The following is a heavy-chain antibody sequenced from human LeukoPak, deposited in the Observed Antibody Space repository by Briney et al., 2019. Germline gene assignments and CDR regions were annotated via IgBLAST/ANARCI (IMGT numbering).Heavy chain of an antibody. Sequence: GGSLRLSCAASGFTFSSYSMTWVRQAPGKGLEWVSSISSSSSYIYYADSVKGRFTISRDNAKNSLYLQMNSLRAEDTAVYYCARLDDYVWGSYRPLDYWGQGTLVTVSS. CDR3: ARLDDYVWGSYRPLDY. V-gene: IGHV3-21*01. CDR2: ISSSSSYI. J-gene: IGHJ4*02. D-gene: IGHD3-16*02. CDR1: GFTFSSYS.